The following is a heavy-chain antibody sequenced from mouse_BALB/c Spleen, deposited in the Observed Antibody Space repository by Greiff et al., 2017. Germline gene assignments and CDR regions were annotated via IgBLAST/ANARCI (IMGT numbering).Heavy chain of an antibody. D-gene: IGHD1-1*01. Sequence: VQRVESGPELVAPSQSVSISCTASGFSLTSYGVHWVRQPPGKGLEWLVVIWSGGSTTYNTAHKSRLSISKDDTKSQAFLKMNSLLTDDTAMYYCAARADYYGSSLDYWGQGTTLTVSS. V-gene: IGHV2-6-2*01. CDR2: IWSGGST. CDR3: AARADYYGSSLDY. J-gene: IGHJ2*01. CDR1: GFSLTSYG.